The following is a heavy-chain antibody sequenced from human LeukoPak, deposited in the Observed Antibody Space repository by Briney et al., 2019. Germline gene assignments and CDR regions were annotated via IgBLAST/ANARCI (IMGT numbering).Heavy chain of an antibody. Sequence: SETLSLTCAVYDESFSGYYWIWIRQPPGKGLEWIGEINHSGSTNYNPSLKSRVTISVDMSKNQFSLKLSSVTAADTAVYYCARTLLRAFDIWGQGTMVTVSS. CDR2: INHSGST. J-gene: IGHJ3*02. CDR3: ARTLLRAFDI. CDR1: DESFSGYY. V-gene: IGHV4-34*01.